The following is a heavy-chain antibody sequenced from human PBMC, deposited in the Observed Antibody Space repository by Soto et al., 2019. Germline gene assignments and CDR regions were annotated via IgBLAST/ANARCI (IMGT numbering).Heavy chain of an antibody. CDR1: GGSVSSGNYY. CDR3: ARAYCSCSRRGRSMDV. D-gene: IGHD3-16*01. CDR2: LSYSGTT. J-gene: IGHJ6*02. Sequence: QVQLQESGPGLVKPSETLALPCTVSGGSVSSGNYYWSWIRQPAGKGLEWIGYLSYSGTTNYSPSLRSRVTVSVDPSKDHFSLELSSVIAADKAVYYCARAYCSCSRRGRSMDVLGQGTTVTLSS. V-gene: IGHV4-61*03.